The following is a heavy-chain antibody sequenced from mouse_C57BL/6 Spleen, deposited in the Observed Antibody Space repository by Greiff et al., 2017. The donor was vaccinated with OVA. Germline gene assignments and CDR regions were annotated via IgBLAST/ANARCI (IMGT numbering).Heavy chain of an antibody. J-gene: IGHJ2*01. CDR1: GYTFTSYW. CDR3: AREYYDYDYFDY. V-gene: IGHV1-64*01. CDR2: IHPNSGST. D-gene: IGHD2-4*01. Sequence: QVQLQQSGAELVKPGASVKLSCKASGYTFTSYWMHWVKQRPGQGLEWIGMIHPNSGSTNYNEKFKSKATLTVDKSSSTAYMQLSSLTSEDSAVYYCAREYYDYDYFDYWGQGTTLTVSS.